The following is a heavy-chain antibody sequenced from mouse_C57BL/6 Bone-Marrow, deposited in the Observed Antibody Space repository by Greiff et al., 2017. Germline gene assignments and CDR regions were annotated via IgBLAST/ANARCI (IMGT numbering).Heavy chain of an antibody. J-gene: IGHJ2*01. Sequence: QVQLPQSVAELARPGASVKLSCKASGYTFTSYGISWVTQRTGQGLEWIGEIYPRSGNTYYNEKFKGKATLTADKSSSTAYMELRSLTSEDSAVYFCARRRFDYWGQGTTLTVSS. CDR3: ARRRFDY. CDR1: GYTFTSYG. V-gene: IGHV1-81*01. CDR2: IYPRSGNT.